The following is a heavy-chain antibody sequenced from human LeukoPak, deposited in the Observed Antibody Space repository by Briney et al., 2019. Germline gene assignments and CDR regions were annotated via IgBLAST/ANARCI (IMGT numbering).Heavy chain of an antibody. CDR2: ISYDGSNK. V-gene: IGHV3-30-3*01. J-gene: IGHJ3*02. CDR3: ARLYCSGGSCYSGDAFDI. CDR1: GFTFSSYA. Sequence: PGGSLRLSCAASGFTFSSYAMHWVRQAPGKGLEWVAVISYDGSNKYYADSVKGRFTISRDNAKNSLYLQMNSLRAEDTAVYYCARLYCSGGSCYSGDAFDIWGQGTMVTVSS. D-gene: IGHD2-15*01.